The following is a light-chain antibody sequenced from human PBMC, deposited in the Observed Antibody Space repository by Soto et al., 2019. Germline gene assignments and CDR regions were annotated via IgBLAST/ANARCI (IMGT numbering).Light chain of an antibody. CDR3: QQCYTAPWT. Sequence: DIQMTQSASSLSATVGDRVTITCRASQNINNYLKWYQQRPGEAPKLLIYAASTLQAGVPSRFSGSGSGTLFTLTICGLQPGDYATYICQQCYTAPWTFVQGTKVEVK. J-gene: IGKJ1*01. CDR1: QNINNY. V-gene: IGKV1-39*01. CDR2: AAS.